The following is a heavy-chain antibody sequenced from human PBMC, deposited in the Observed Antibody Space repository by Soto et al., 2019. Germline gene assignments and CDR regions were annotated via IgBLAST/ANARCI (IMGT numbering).Heavy chain of an antibody. J-gene: IGHJ6*02. D-gene: IGHD6-19*01. Sequence: GGSVRLSCAASGFTFSSYGMHWVRQAPGKGLDWVAVIWYDGSNKYYADSVKGRFTISRDNSKNTLYLQMNSLRAEDTAVYYCAREPYSSGRWDYYYYGMDVWGQGNTVTVSS. V-gene: IGHV3-33*01. CDR3: AREPYSSGRWDYYYYGMDV. CDR2: IWYDGSNK. CDR1: GFTFSSYG.